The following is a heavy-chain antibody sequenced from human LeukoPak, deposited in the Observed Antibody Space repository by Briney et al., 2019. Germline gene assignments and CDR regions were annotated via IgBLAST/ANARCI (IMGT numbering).Heavy chain of an antibody. CDR2: IYTSGST. Sequence: SETLSLTCTVSGGSISSYYWSWIRQPAGKGLKWIGRIYTSGSTNYNPSLKSRVTMSVDTSKNQFSLKLSSVTAADTAVYYCARVVGVLWLDYMDVWGKGTTVTISS. V-gene: IGHV4-4*07. CDR3: ARVVGVLWLDYMDV. J-gene: IGHJ6*03. CDR1: GGSISSYY. D-gene: IGHD3-10*01.